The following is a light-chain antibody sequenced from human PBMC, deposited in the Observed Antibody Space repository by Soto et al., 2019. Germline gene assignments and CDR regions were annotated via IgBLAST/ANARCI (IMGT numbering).Light chain of an antibody. V-gene: IGLV2-14*03. J-gene: IGLJ2*01. Sequence: QSALTQPASVSGSPGQSITISCTGTSNDVGGYDYVTWYQHHPGKAPKLMIYDVSNRPSGISDRCSASKSGNTASLTISGLQSEDEAHYYCSSYTSRANLVFGGGTKLTVL. CDR3: SSYTSRANLV. CDR1: SNDVGGYDY. CDR2: DVS.